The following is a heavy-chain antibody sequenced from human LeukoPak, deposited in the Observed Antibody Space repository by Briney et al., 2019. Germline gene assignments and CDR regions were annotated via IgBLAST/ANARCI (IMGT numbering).Heavy chain of an antibody. V-gene: IGHV4-59*08. Sequence: PSETLSLTRTVSGGSISSYYWSWIRQPPGKGLEWIGYIYYSGSTNYNPSLKSRVTISVDTSKNQFSLKLSSVTAADTAVYYYARIGIGGSRGAARAFDIWGQGTMVAVSS. CDR1: GGSISSYY. J-gene: IGHJ3*02. D-gene: IGHD2-15*01. CDR3: ARIGIGGSRGAARAFDI. CDR2: IYYSGST.